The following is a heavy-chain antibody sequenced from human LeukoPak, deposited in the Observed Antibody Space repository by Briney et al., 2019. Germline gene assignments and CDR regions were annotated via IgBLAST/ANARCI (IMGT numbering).Heavy chain of an antibody. CDR3: ARAPGEYQLLYWFDP. CDR2: INPNSGGT. J-gene: IGHJ5*02. CDR1: GYTFTGYY. V-gene: IGHV1-2*02. Sequence: ASVKVSCKASGYTFTGYYMHWVRQAPGQGLEWMGWINPNSGGTNYAQKFQGRVTMTRDTSISTAYMELSRLRSDDTAVYYCARAPGEYQLLYWFDPWGQGTLVTVSS. D-gene: IGHD2-2*01.